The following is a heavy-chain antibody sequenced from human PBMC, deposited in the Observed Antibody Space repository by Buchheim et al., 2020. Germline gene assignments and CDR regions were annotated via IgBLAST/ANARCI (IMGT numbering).Heavy chain of an antibody. CDR2: IKEDGTKK. CDR1: GFAFSSYW. V-gene: IGHV3-7*01. D-gene: IGHD1-26*01. J-gene: IGHJ1*01. CDR3: AQGELMGEDF. Sequence: EVQLVESGGALVQPGGSLRLSCAASGFAFSSYWMTWVRQAPGKGLEWVANIKEDGTKKKYVDSVKGRFTISRDNAENSLSLQMNSLRVEDTAVYYCAQGELMGEDFWGQGTL.